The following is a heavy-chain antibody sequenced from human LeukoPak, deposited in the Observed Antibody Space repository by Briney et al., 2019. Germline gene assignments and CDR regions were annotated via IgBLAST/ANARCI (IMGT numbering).Heavy chain of an antibody. Sequence: GGSLRLSCAASGFTFSSYWMSWVRQAPGKGLEWVAFIRYDGSNKYYADSVKGRFTISRDISENTLYLQMNALRAEDTAVYYCASRVVTSFDYWGQGTLVTVSS. V-gene: IGHV3-30*02. CDR3: ASRVVTSFDY. J-gene: IGHJ4*02. D-gene: IGHD3-3*01. CDR1: GFTFSSYW. CDR2: IRYDGSNK.